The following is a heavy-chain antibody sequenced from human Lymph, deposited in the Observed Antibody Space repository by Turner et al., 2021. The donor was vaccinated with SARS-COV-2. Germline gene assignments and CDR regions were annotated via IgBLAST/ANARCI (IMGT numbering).Heavy chain of an antibody. Sequence: EVQLVKSGGGLVQPGGSLRLSCAASGITVSRNYMSWVRQAPGKGLEWVSVIYSVGSSYYADSVKGRFTISRHNSKNTLYLQMNSLRAEDTALYYCARDLDTAGGMDVWGQGTTVTVSS. D-gene: IGHD5-18*01. V-gene: IGHV3-53*04. J-gene: IGHJ6*02. CDR2: IYSVGSS. CDR3: ARDLDTAGGMDV. CDR1: GITVSRNY.